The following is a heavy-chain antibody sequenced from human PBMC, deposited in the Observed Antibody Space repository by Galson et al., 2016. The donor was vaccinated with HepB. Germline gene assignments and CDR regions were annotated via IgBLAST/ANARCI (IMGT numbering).Heavy chain of an antibody. CDR3: TRGTLGSVATMAFDY. CDR2: IYQTGTA. V-gene: IGHV4-4*02. J-gene: IGHJ4*02. Sequence: ETLSLTCAVSGDSISNNYWWTWVRQFPGQGLEWIGEIYQTGTAHYNPSFTSRATISIAKSKNEISLRLASVTAADTAVYYCTRGTLGSVATMAFDYWGQGTLVTVSS. CDR1: GDSISNNYW. D-gene: IGHD4/OR15-4a*01.